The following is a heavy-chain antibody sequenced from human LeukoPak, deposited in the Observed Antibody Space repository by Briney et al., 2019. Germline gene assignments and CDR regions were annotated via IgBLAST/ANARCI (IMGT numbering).Heavy chain of an antibody. CDR2: IWYDGSNK. V-gene: IGHV3-33*01. CDR3: ARDPEWELLYFDY. D-gene: IGHD1-26*01. J-gene: IGHJ4*02. CDR1: GFTFSSYG. Sequence: GGSLRLSCAASGFTFSSYGMHWVRQAPGKGLEWVAVIWYDGSNKYYADSMKGRFTISRDNSKNTLYLQMNSLRAEDTAVYYCARDPEWELLYFDYWGQGTLVTVSS.